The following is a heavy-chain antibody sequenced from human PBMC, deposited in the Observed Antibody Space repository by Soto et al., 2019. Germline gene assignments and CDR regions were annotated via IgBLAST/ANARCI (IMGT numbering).Heavy chain of an antibody. J-gene: IGHJ4*02. CDR1: GGSISSGGYY. D-gene: IGHD5-18*01. CDR3: ASSPDTAMDSFDY. CDR2: IYYSGST. Sequence: LSLTCTVSGGSISSGGYYWSWIRQHPGKGLEWIGHIYYSGSTYYNPSLRSRVTISVDTSKNQFSLKLSSVTAADTAVYYCASSPDTAMDSFDYWGQGTLVTVS. V-gene: IGHV4-31*03.